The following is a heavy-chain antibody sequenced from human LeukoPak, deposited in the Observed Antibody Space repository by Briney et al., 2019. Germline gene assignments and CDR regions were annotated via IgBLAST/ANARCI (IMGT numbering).Heavy chain of an antibody. CDR1: GFTFSSYA. CDR2: ISGSGGNT. CDR3: AKGVRTYNYDSSGYHDY. V-gene: IGHV3-23*01. D-gene: IGHD3-22*01. J-gene: IGHJ4*02. Sequence: GGSLRLSCAASGFTFSSYAMSWVRQAPGKGLEWVSAISGSGGNTYYADSVKGRFTISRDNSKNTLYLQMNSLRAEDTAVYYCAKGVRTYNYDSSGYHDYWGQGTLVTVSS.